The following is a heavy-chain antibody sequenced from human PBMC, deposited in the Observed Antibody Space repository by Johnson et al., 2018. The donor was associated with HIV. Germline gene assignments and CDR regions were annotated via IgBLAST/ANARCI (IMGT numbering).Heavy chain of an antibody. CDR3: ARDRSTSKSPRGAFDI. D-gene: IGHD1-26*01. J-gene: IGHJ3*02. CDR1: GFTFSSYA. V-gene: IGHV3-30-3*01. Sequence: VQLVESGGDVVQPGKSLRLSCAASGFTFSSYAMHWVRQAPGKGLEWVAVISYDGSNKYYADSVKGRFTISRDNSKNTLYLQMNSLRAEDTAVYYCARDRSTSKSPRGAFDIWGQGTMVTVSS. CDR2: ISYDGSNK.